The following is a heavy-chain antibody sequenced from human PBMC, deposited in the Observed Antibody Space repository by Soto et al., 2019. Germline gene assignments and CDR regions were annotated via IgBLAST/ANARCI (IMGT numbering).Heavy chain of an antibody. D-gene: IGHD3-16*01. CDR1: GGTFRNYA. CDR2: IIPIFGTT. Sequence: QVQLVQSGAEVKKPGSSVKVSCKASGGTFRNYAISWVRQAPGQGLEWMGGIIPIFGTTNYAQTFQGRVTITADESTSTVYSELSSLRSDDTALYYCARGVPDNVVLKYFYAMDVWGQGTTVTVSS. V-gene: IGHV1-69*12. CDR3: ARGVPDNVVLKYFYAMDV. J-gene: IGHJ6*02.